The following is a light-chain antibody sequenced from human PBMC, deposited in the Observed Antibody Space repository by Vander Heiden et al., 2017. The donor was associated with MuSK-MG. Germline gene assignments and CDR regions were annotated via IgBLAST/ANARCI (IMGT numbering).Light chain of an antibody. Sequence: DIQLTPAPSYLPASVGGRVTITCQASRRINNYVNWYQHKPGKPPKLLIYDVSNRQTGVPPRFTGSGSGTDFTLTITGLQPEDIARYYCQQDDILPHTFGQGTELDI. CDR3: QQDDILPHT. J-gene: IGKJ2*01. CDR1: RRINNY. V-gene: IGKV1-33*01. CDR2: DVS.